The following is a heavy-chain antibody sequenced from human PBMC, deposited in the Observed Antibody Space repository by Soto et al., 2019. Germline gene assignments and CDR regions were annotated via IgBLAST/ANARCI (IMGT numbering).Heavy chain of an antibody. CDR3: ARVRYGGYSYYFDY. Sequence: WVSMRLSCAACGIRFSRFWMGWVRHAPGRGLEWVANIQQDGSEKYYVDSVKGRFTMSKDNVKNSLYLQMNSLGAEDTAVYYCARVRYGGYSYYFDYWGQGALVTVSS. CDR2: IQQDGSEK. D-gene: IGHD4-17*01. J-gene: IGHJ4*02. V-gene: IGHV3-7*03. CDR1: GIRFSRFW.